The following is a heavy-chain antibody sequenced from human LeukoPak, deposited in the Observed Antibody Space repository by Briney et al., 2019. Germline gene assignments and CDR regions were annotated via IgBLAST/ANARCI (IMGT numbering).Heavy chain of an antibody. CDR2: ITSSSSYI. J-gene: IGHJ6*03. D-gene: IGHD1-26*01. Sequence: GGSLRLSCAASGFTFSSSAMSWVRQAPGKGLEWVSSITSSSSYIYYADSVKGRFTISRDNAKNSLYLQMDSLRVEDTAVYYCARDPYSGNYGAYYYYYMDVWGKGTTVTISS. CDR1: GFTFSSSA. CDR3: ARDPYSGNYGAYYYYYMDV. V-gene: IGHV3-21*06.